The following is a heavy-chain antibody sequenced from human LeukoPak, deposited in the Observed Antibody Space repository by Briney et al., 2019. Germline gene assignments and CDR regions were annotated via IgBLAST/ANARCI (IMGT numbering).Heavy chain of an antibody. CDR2: IYYSGST. V-gene: IGHV4-61*01. CDR1: GGSITSGNYY. Sequence: SQTLSLTCTVSGGSITSGNYYWSWIRQPPGKGLEWIGYIYYSGSTNYNPSLKSRVTISVDTSKNQFSLKLSSVTAADTAVYYCARDSPDCSGGSCYPYYYYYYMDVWGKGTTVTVSS. D-gene: IGHD2-15*01. J-gene: IGHJ6*03. CDR3: ARDSPDCSGGSCYPYYYYYYMDV.